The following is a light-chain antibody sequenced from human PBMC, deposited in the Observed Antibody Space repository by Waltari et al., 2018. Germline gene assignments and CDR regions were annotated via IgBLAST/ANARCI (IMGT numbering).Light chain of an antibody. J-gene: IGKJ5*01. CDR2: DTS. V-gene: IGKV3-11*01. Sequence: EIVLTQSPVPLSLSPGERATLPCRASQSVDSYFWYQQKRGQPPRLLIYDTSNRATGIPARFSGSGSGTDFTLTISSLEPDDFAVYFCQLRIKWPPEITFGQGTRLEIK. CDR3: QLRIKWPPEIT. CDR1: QSVDSY.